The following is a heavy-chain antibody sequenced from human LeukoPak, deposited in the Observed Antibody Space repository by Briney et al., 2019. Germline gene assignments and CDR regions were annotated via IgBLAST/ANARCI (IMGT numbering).Heavy chain of an antibody. CDR1: GFTFSSYS. D-gene: IGHD3-9*01. CDR2: ISSSSSYI. J-gene: IGHJ5*02. Sequence: GGSLRLSRAASGFTFSSYSMNWVRQAPGKGLEWVSSISSSSSYIHYADSVRGRFTISRDNAKNSLFLQMNSLRAEDTAVYYCARDVERVLRYFDWFPSSGWFDPWGQGTLVTVSS. CDR3: ARDVERVLRYFDWFPSSGWFDP. V-gene: IGHV3-21*01.